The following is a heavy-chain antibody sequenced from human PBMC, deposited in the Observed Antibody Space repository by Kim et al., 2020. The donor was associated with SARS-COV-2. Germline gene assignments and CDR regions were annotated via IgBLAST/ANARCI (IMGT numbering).Heavy chain of an antibody. CDR2: FYSDGRT. CDR1: GFTLSSYD. Sequence: GGSLRLSCAASGFTLSSYDMLWVRQAPGKGLEWGSIFYSDGRTYYAADLKSRCIISTNNTNNTVYLQINNLMSADAAIYYYSRQGDDGWKNYYDY. CDR3: SRQGDDGWKNYYDY. D-gene: IGHD6-19*01. J-gene: IGHJ4*01. V-gene: IGHV3-66*04.